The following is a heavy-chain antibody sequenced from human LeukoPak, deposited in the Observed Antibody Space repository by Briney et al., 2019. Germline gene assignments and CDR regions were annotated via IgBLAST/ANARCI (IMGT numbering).Heavy chain of an antibody. CDR3: ARLAGDYDPLHFDY. Sequence: TSETLSLTCAVYGGSFSGYYWSWIRQPPGKGLEWIGEINHSGSTNYNLSLKSRVTISVDTSKNQFSLKLSSVTAADTAVYYCARLAGDYDPLHFDYWGQGTLVTVSS. V-gene: IGHV4-34*01. D-gene: IGHD4-17*01. CDR1: GGSFSGYY. J-gene: IGHJ4*02. CDR2: INHSGST.